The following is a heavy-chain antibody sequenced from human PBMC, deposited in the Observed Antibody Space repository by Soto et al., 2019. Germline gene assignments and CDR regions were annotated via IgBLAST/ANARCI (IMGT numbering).Heavy chain of an antibody. V-gene: IGHV1-46*01. Sequence: QVQLVQSGAEVKKPGASVKVSCKASGYTFISFYVHWVRQAPGQGLEWMGVINPNGGSTSYAQKFQGRVTMTRDTSTSTVYMELSSLRSEDTAVYYCARDRWDYTLRDYYGMDVWGQGTTVTVSS. CDR1: GYTFISFY. CDR2: INPNGGST. J-gene: IGHJ6*02. CDR3: ARDRWDYTLRDYYGMDV. D-gene: IGHD4-4*01.